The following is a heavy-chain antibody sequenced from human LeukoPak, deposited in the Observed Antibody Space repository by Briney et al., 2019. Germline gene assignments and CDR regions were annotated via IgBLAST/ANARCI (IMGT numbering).Heavy chain of an antibody. CDR3: ARTKHPLSSWIDY. D-gene: IGHD1-1*01. CDR2: IYFSGST. CDR1: GGSISSYY. Sequence: SETLSLTCTVSGGSISSYYWSWIRQPPGPGLEWIGYIYFSGSTNYNPSLKSRVTISVDTSKNQFSLKLSSVTAADTAVYYCARTKHPLSSWIDYWGQGTLVTVSS. J-gene: IGHJ4*02. V-gene: IGHV4-59*01.